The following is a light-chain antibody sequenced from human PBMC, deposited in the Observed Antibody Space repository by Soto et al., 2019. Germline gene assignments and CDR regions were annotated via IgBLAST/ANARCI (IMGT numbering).Light chain of an antibody. CDR3: QQYNNWPHT. J-gene: IGKJ1*01. Sequence: EVVMTQSPATLSVSPGERATLSCRASQSVSSNLAWYQQKPGQAPRLLVYGASTRATGMPARFSGSGSGTEFTLTISSLQSEDFALYYCQQYNNWPHTFGQGTKVVIK. CDR1: QSVSSN. CDR2: GAS. V-gene: IGKV3-15*01.